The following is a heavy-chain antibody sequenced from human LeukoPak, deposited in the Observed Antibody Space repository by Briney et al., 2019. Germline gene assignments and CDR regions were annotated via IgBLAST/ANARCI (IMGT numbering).Heavy chain of an antibody. CDR2: ISYDGSNK. V-gene: IGHV3-30*04. Sequence: GGSLRLSCAASGFTFSSYAMHWVRQAPGKGLERVAVISYDGSNKYYADSVKGRFTISRDNSKNTLYLQMDSLRAEDTAVYYCAREGSVVVTAIPTDYWGQGTLVTVSS. J-gene: IGHJ4*02. D-gene: IGHD2-21*02. CDR3: AREGSVVVTAIPTDY. CDR1: GFTFSSYA.